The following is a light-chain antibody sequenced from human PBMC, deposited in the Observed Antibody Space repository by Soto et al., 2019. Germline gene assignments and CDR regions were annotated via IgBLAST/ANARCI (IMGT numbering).Light chain of an antibody. J-gene: IGKJ4*01. Sequence: DLQMTQSPSTLSASVGDRVAITCLPSQSIGTWLAWYQQRPGKAPKVLIYYASTLEGGVPSRFSGSGSGTELTLTISSLQPDDLATYYCQQYNSYPLTFGGGTKVDIK. CDR1: QSIGTW. CDR2: YAS. CDR3: QQYNSYPLT. V-gene: IGKV1-5*01.